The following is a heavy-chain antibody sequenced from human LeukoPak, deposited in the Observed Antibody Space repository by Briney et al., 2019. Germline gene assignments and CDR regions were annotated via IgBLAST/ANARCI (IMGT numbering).Heavy chain of an antibody. J-gene: IGHJ4*02. CDR2: INHSGST. CDR1: GGSFSGYS. CDR3: AAQRWLQSPLGY. D-gene: IGHD5-24*01. Sequence: SETLSLTCAVYGGSFSGYSCTWIRQPPGKGLEWIGEINHSGSTNYNPSLKSRVTISLDTSKNQFSLKLSSVTAADTAVYYCAAQRWLQSPLGYWGQGTLVTVSS. V-gene: IGHV4-34*01.